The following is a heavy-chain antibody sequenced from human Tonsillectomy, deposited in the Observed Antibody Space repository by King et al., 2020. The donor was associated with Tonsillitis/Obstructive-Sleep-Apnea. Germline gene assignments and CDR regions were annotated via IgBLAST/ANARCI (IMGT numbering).Heavy chain of an antibody. J-gene: IGHJ6*03. CDR2: INTNTGNP. V-gene: IGHV7-4-1*02. D-gene: IGHD2-15*01. CDR1: GYTFTSYA. Sequence: VQLVESGSELKKPGASVKVSCKASGYTFTSYAMNWVRQAPGQGLEWMGWINTNTGNPTYAQGFTGRFVFSLDTSVSTAYLQISSLKAEDTAVYYCARVSNDCRGGSCYFYYYYSYMDVCGKGTTVTVSS. CDR3: ARVSNDCRGGSCYFYYYYSYMDV.